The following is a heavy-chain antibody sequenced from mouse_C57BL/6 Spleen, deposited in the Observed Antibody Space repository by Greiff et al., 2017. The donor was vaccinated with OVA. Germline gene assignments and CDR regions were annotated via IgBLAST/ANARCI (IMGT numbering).Heavy chain of an antibody. J-gene: IGHJ2*01. CDR3: ARSTGNFDY. V-gene: IGHV7-3*01. CDR2: IRNKANGYTT. CDR1: GFTFTDYY. D-gene: IGHD4-1*02. Sequence: EVQVVESGGGLVQPGGSLSLSCAASGFTFTDYYMSWVRQPPGKALEWLGFIRNKANGYTTEYSASVKGRFTISRDNSQSILYLQMNALRAEDSATYYCARSTGNFDYWGQGTTLTVSS.